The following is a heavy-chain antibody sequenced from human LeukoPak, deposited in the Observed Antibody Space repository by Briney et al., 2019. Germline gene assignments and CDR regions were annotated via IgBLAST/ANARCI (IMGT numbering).Heavy chain of an antibody. CDR2: ISSAGLVT. D-gene: IGHD6-25*01. J-gene: IGHJ4*02. Sequence: GGSLRLSCAASGFTFSTYAMSWVRQASGKGREWVSGISSAGLVTYNADSVKGRFTISRDDSKNILYLQMDSLRADDTAVYYCAKDRGEIAAAGKTGRKYPALEYWGQGTLVTVSS. CDR1: GFTFSTYA. V-gene: IGHV3-23*01. CDR3: AKDRGEIAAAGKTGRKYPALEY.